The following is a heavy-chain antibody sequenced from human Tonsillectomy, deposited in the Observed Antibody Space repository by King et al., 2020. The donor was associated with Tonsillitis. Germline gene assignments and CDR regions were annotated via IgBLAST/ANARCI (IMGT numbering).Heavy chain of an antibody. CDR1: GYTFTNYD. CDR3: ARVNVVVGDEMDV. D-gene: IGHD2-2*01. CDR2: MNPNSGNT. J-gene: IGHJ6*02. V-gene: IGHV1-8*01. Sequence: VQLVESGAEVKKPGASVKVSCKASGYTFTNYDINWVRQATGQGLEWMGWMNPNSGNTDYAQKFQGRVTMTRHTSISTAYMEMSRLRSVDTAVYYCARVNVVVGDEMDVWGEGTTVTVSS.